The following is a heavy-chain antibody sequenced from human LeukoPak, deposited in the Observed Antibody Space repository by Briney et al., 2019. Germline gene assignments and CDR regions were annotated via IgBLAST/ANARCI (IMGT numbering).Heavy chain of an antibody. J-gene: IGHJ6*02. V-gene: IGHV3-48*02. Sequence: GGSLRVSCAASGFTFSDYSMNWVRQAPGKGLEWVSYISSSSSTVYYADSVKGRFTISRDNAKNSLYLQMNSLRDEDTAVYYCARLELPSFYGMDVWGQGTTVTVSS. CDR2: ISSSSSTV. D-gene: IGHD1-26*01. CDR1: GFTFSDYS. CDR3: ARLELPSFYGMDV.